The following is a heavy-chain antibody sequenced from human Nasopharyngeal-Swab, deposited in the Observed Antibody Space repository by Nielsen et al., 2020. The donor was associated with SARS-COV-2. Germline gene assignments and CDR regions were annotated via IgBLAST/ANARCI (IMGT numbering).Heavy chain of an antibody. Sequence: ETLSLTCAVSGFTFSSYAMSWVRQAPGKGLEWVSAISGSGGSTYYADSVKGRFTISRDNSKNTLYLQMNSLRAEDTAVYYCAKVGVIDIVVVPAAISTYYFDYWGQGTLVTVSS. CDR1: GFTFSSYA. D-gene: IGHD2-2*01. V-gene: IGHV3-23*01. CDR3: AKVGVIDIVVVPAAISTYYFDY. CDR2: ISGSGGST. J-gene: IGHJ4*02.